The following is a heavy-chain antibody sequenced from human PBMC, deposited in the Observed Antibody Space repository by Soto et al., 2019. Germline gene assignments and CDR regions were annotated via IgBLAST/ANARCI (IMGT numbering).Heavy chain of an antibody. J-gene: IGHJ5*02. CDR1: GGSISSGGYS. V-gene: IGHV4-30-2*01. Sequence: QLQLQESGSGLVKPSQTLSLTCAVSGGSISSGGYSWSWIRQPPGKGLEWIGYIYHSGSTYYNPSITSRVTISVDRSKNQFSLKLSSVTAADTAVYYCARAIVLMIGRGANWFDPWGQGTLVTVSS. CDR3: ARAIVLMIGRGANWFDP. D-gene: IGHD2-8*01. CDR2: IYHSGST.